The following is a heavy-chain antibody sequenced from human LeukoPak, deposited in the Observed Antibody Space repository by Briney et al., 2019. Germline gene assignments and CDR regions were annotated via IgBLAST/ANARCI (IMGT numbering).Heavy chain of an antibody. CDR3: AKVLSYYYDSSGYYPTFDAFDI. J-gene: IGHJ3*02. CDR1: GGSISSGGYS. V-gene: IGHV3-23*01. D-gene: IGHD3-22*01. CDR2: ISGSGGST. Sequence: ETLSLTCAVSGGSISSGGYSWSWVRQAPGKGLEWVSAISGSGGSTYYADSVKGRFTISRDNSKNTLYLQMNSLRAEDTAVYYCAKVLSYYYDSSGYYPTFDAFDIWGQGTMVTVSS.